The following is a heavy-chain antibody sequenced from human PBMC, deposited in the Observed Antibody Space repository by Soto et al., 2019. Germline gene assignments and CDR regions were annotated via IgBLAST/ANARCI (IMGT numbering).Heavy chain of an antibody. CDR3: ARLTRYYYDTSGSYYFDY. D-gene: IGHD3-22*01. CDR1: GGSISSSY. CDR2: IYYSGST. Sequence: ETLSLTCTVSGGSISSSYWSWIRQPPGKGLEWIGYIYYSGSTNYNPSLKRRVTISVDTSKKQFSLKLSSVTAADTAVFYCARLTRYYYDTSGSYYFDYWGQGTLVTVSS. V-gene: IGHV4-59*08. J-gene: IGHJ4*02.